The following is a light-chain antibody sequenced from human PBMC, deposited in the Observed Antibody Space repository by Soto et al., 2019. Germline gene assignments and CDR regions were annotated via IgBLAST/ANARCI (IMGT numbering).Light chain of an antibody. V-gene: IGKV3-15*01. CDR1: QTVSTS. CDR3: HQYNNWWT. CDR2: GAS. Sequence: EIVMTQSPATLSVSPGERATLSCRASQTVSTSLAWYQQKPGQAPRLLIYGASARASGVPARFSGSGSGTEFTPPISGLQSEVSEVYYCHQYNNWWTFGQGTKVEIK. J-gene: IGKJ1*01.